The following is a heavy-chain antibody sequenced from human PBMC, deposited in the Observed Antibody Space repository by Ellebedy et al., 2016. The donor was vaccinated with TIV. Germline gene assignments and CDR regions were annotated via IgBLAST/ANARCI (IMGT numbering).Heavy chain of an antibody. D-gene: IGHD6-13*01. Sequence: ASVKVSCKTSGYIFTAYYIHWVRQAPGQGLEWMGWINPDSGVTKFAQKFQGRVTMTRDTSVNTAYMELSRLESDDTAVYYCARVRRGSSGMDVWGQGTTVTVS. CDR1: GYIFTAYY. CDR3: ARVRRGSSGMDV. J-gene: IGHJ6*02. CDR2: INPDSGVT. V-gene: IGHV1-2*02.